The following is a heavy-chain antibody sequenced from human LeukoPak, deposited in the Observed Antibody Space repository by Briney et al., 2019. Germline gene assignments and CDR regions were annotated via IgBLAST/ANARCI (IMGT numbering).Heavy chain of an antibody. Sequence: PGGSPRLSCAASAFSLNAYNMNWVRQAPGKGLEWVSTVSGSGGTIYYADSVKGRFTISRDNSKNTLYLQINSLRAEDTAVYYCAKLRATVVTHFDYWGQGTLVTVSS. CDR2: VSGSGGTI. J-gene: IGHJ4*02. D-gene: IGHD4-23*01. CDR3: AKLRATVVTHFDY. V-gene: IGHV3-23*01. CDR1: AFSLNAYN.